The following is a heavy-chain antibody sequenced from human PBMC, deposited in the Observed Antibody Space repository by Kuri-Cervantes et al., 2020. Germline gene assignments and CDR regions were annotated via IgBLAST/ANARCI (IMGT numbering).Heavy chain of an antibody. V-gene: IGHV3-7*03. CDR2: IKQDGSEK. CDR3: ARSAGDYDTLTGYDY. D-gene: IGHD3-9*01. Sequence: GESLKISCAASGFTFSSYWMSWVRQAPGKGLEWVANIKQDGSEKYYVDSVKGRFTISRDNSKNTLYLQMNSLRAEDTAVYYCARSAGDYDTLTGYDYWGQGTLVTVSS. CDR1: GFTFSSYW. J-gene: IGHJ4*02.